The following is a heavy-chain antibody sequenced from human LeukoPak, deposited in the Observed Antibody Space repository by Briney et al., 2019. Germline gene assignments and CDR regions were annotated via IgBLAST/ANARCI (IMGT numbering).Heavy chain of an antibody. Sequence: GGSLRLSCAASGFTFSSYEMNWVRQAPGKGLEWVSYISSSGSTIYYADSVKGRFTISRDNAKNSLYLQMNSLRAEDTAVYYCARGDCSSTSCYIYYYYYGMDVWGQGTAVTVSS. CDR1: GFTFSSYE. CDR2: ISSSGSTI. CDR3: ARGDCSSTSCYIYYYYYGMDV. D-gene: IGHD2-2*01. J-gene: IGHJ6*02. V-gene: IGHV3-48*03.